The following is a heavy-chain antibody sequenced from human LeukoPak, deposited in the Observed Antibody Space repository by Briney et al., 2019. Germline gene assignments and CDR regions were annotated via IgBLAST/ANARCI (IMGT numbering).Heavy chain of an antibody. CDR3: ARQRRDGYNPFDY. Sequence: GESLKISCKGSGYSFTSYGIGWVRQMPGKGLEWMGIIYPGDSDTRYSPSLQGQVTISADTSISTAYLQWSSLKASDTAMYYCARQRRDGYNPFDYWGQGTLVTVSS. CDR1: GYSFTSYG. V-gene: IGHV5-51*01. D-gene: IGHD5-24*01. J-gene: IGHJ4*02. CDR2: IYPGDSDT.